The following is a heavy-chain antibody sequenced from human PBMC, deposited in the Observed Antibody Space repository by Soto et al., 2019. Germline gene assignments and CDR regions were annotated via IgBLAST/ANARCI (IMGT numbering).Heavy chain of an antibody. V-gene: IGHV4-59*08. CDR2: IYYSGST. CDR3: ATRYGSALDY. Sequence: SETLSLTCTVSGGSISSYYWSWIRQPPGKGLEWIGYIYYSGSTSYNPSLKSRVTISVDTSKNQFSLKLSSVTAADTAVYYCATRYGSALDYWGQGTLVTAPQ. CDR1: GGSISSYY. D-gene: IGHD4-17*01. J-gene: IGHJ4*02.